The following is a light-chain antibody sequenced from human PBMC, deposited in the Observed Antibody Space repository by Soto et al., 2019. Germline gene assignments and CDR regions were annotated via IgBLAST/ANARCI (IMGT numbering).Light chain of an antibody. V-gene: IGLV1-40*01. Sequence: SVLPQPATVSGAPGQRVTISCPGSGSNIGAGYDVHWYQQFPGTAPRLLISGNNNRPSVLPDRFSASRSLTSASLAITGLQPDDEADYYCLSYEIRLSGSGVFGTGTKVTVL. CDR1: GSNIGAGYD. CDR2: GNN. J-gene: IGLJ1*01. CDR3: LSYEIRLSGSGV.